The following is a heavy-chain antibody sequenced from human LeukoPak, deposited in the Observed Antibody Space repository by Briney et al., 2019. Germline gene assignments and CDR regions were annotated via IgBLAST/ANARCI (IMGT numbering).Heavy chain of an antibody. Sequence: GGSLRLSCAASGFTFSSYSMNWVRQAPGKGLEWVSSISSSSSYIYYADSVKGRFTISRDNAKNSLYLQMNSLRAEDTAVYYCARDRKGGYYYYMDVWGKGTTVTVSS. V-gene: IGHV3-21*01. CDR1: GFTFSSYS. CDR3: ARDRKGGYYYYMDV. CDR2: ISSSSSYI. J-gene: IGHJ6*03. D-gene: IGHD2-15*01.